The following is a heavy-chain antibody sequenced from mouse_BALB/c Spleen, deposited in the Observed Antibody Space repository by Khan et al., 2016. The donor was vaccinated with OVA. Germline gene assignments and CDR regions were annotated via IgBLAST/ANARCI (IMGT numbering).Heavy chain of an antibody. V-gene: IGHV2-9*02. Sequence: QVQLKESGPGLVAPSQSLSITCTVSGFSLTSYGVHWVRQPPGKGLEWLGIIWAGGSTNYNSALMSRLSISKDNSKSQVFLKMNSRQTDDTAMYYCARLEDMWGQGTTLTVSS. CDR2: IWAGGST. J-gene: IGHJ2*01. CDR1: GFSLTSYG. CDR3: ARLEDM.